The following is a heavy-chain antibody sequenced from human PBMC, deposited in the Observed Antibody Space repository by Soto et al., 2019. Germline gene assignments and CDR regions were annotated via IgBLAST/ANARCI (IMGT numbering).Heavy chain of an antibody. V-gene: IGHV4-59*01. D-gene: IGHD4-17*01. CDR2: IYYSGST. CDR3: ARAYGYYFDY. J-gene: IGHJ4*02. Sequence: PSETLSLTCTVSGGSISSYYWSWIRQPPGKGLEWIGYIYYSGSTNYNPSLKSRVTIPVDTSKNQFSLKLSSVTAADTAVYYCARAYGYYFDYWGQGTLVTVSS. CDR1: GGSISSYY.